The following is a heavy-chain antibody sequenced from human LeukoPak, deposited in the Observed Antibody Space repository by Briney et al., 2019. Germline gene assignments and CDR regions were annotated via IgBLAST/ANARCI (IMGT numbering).Heavy chain of an antibody. Sequence: GGSLRLSCVASGFTFSSYGMHWVRQAPGKGLEWVAFISYDGSNENIADSVKGRFIISRDNSKNTLYLQMNSLRAEDTAVYYCAKDAEIHYDFWSGPYFDYWGQGTLVTVSS. CDR1: GFTFSSYG. J-gene: IGHJ4*02. V-gene: IGHV3-30*18. D-gene: IGHD3-3*01. CDR3: AKDAEIHYDFWSGPYFDY. CDR2: ISYDGSNE.